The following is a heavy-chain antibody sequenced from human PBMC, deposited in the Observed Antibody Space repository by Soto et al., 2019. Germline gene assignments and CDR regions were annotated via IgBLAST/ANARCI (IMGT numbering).Heavy chain of an antibody. V-gene: IGHV1-69*13. CDR1: GGTFSSYA. Sequence: AASVKVSCKASGGTFSSYAISWVRQAPGQGLEWMGGIIPIFGTANYAQKFQGRVTITADESTSTAYMELSSLRSEDTAVYYCARDRSRDYSSPFDYWGQGTLVTVSS. J-gene: IGHJ4*02. CDR2: IIPIFGTA. D-gene: IGHD6-13*01. CDR3: ARDRSRDYSSPFDY.